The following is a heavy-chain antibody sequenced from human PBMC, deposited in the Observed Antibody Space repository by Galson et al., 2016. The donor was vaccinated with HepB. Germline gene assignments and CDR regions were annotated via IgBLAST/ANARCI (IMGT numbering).Heavy chain of an antibody. V-gene: IGHV2-70*01. CDR2: IDWDNDK. CDR1: GFSLSTSAMC. J-gene: IGHJ4*02. CDR3: ARTVPGGMVATISDYYFDY. Sequence: PALVKPTQTLTLTCTFSGFSLSTSAMCVSWIRQPPGKALEWLGVIDWDNDKYYSSSLETRLTISKDTSKSQVVLTMTNMDPVDTATYYCARTVPGGMVATISDYYFDYWGQGTLVTVSS. D-gene: IGHD5-24*01.